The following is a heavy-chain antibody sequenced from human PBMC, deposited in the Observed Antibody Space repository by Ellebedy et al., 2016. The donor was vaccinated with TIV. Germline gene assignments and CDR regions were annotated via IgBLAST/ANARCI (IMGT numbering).Heavy chain of an antibody. CDR1: GFTFSSYS. D-gene: IGHD2-2*01. CDR3: ARGGVSFPFDY. Sequence: GESLKISXAASGFTFSSYSMNWVRQAPGKGLEWVSSISSSSSYIYYADSVKGRFTISRDNAKNSLYLQMNSLRAEDTAVYYCARGGVSFPFDYWGQGTLGTVSS. J-gene: IGHJ4*02. V-gene: IGHV3-21*01. CDR2: ISSSSSYI.